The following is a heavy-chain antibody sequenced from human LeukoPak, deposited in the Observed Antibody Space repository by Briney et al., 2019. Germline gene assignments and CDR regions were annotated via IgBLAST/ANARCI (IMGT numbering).Heavy chain of an antibody. Sequence: QPGGSLRLSCAASGFTVSSNYMSWVRQAPGKGLEWVAFIRYDGSNKYYADSVKGRFTISRDNSKNTLYLQMNSLRAEDTAVYYCAKLRVPDGYTASPVGYWGQGTLVTVSS. V-gene: IGHV3-30*02. CDR1: GFTVSSNY. CDR3: AKLRVPDGYTASPVGY. CDR2: IRYDGSNK. J-gene: IGHJ4*02. D-gene: IGHD5-24*01.